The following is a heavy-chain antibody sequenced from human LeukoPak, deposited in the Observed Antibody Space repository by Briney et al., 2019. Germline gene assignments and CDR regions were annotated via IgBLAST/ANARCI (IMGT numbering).Heavy chain of an antibody. J-gene: IGHJ6*03. Sequence: SETLSLTCTVSGDSISSSSFFWGWIRQPPGKGLEWIGAVYSENTYYNPSLKSRVSISVDTSKNQFSLKLSSVTAADTAVYYCARGIRRTIFGAGYYYYMDVWGKGTTVTVSS. CDR2: VYSENT. V-gene: IGHV4-39*07. D-gene: IGHD3-3*01. CDR3: ARGIRRTIFGAGYYYYMDV. CDR1: GDSISSSSFF.